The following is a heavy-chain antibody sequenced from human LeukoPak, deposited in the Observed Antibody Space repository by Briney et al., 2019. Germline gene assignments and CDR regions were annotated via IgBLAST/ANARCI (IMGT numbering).Heavy chain of an antibody. V-gene: IGHV1-46*01. J-gene: IGHJ4*02. Sequence: ASVKVSCKASGYTFTSYYMHWVRQAPGQGLEWMGIINPSGGSTNYAQKFQGRVTMTRDTSTSTVYMELSSLGSEDTAVYYCAKEVRIAAAGFFDYWGQGTLVTISS. CDR1: GYTFTSYY. CDR2: INPSGGST. CDR3: AKEVRIAAAGFFDY. D-gene: IGHD6-13*01.